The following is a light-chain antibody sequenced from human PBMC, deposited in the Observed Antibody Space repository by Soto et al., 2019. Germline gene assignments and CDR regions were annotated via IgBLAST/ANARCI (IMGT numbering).Light chain of an antibody. CDR3: QLYSGSPWT. J-gene: IGKJ1*01. V-gene: IGKV3-20*01. Sequence: EIVLTQSPGTLSLSPGERATLSCRTSQRISHKYLAWYQQKPGQAPRLLIHGVSSRATGIPDRFSGSGSGTDSTLTISTLEPEDFAVYYCQLYSGSPWTFGQGTKVEIK. CDR2: GVS. CDR1: QRISHKY.